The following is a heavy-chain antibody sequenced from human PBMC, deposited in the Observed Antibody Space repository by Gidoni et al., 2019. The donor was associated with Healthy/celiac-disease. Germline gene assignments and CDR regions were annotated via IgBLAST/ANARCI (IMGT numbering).Heavy chain of an antibody. J-gene: IGHJ4*02. D-gene: IGHD6-19*01. V-gene: IGHV4-39*01. CDR2: IYYSGST. Sequence: QLQLQESGPGLVKPSETLSLTCTVSGGSISSSSYYWGWIRQPPGKGLEWIGSIYYSGSTYYNPSLKSRVTISVDTFKNQFSLKLSSVTAADTAVYYCAGGIAVAGPHDRPRFDYWGQGTLVTVSS. CDR3: AGGIAVAGPHDRPRFDY. CDR1: GGSISSSSYY.